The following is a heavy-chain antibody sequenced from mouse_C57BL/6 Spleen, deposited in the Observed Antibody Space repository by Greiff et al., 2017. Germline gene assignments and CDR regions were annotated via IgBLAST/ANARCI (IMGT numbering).Heavy chain of an antibody. CDR1: GFSLTSYG. V-gene: IGHV2-2*01. CDR3: ARNPLFYYGSSYGYFDV. D-gene: IGHD1-1*01. CDR2: IWSGGST. Sequence: QVQLKASGPGLVQPSQSLSITCTVSGFSLTSYGVHWVRQSPGKGLEWLGVIWSGGSTDYNAAFISRLSISKDNSKSQVFFKMNSLQADDTAIYYCARNPLFYYGSSYGYFDVWGTGTTVTVSS. J-gene: IGHJ1*03.